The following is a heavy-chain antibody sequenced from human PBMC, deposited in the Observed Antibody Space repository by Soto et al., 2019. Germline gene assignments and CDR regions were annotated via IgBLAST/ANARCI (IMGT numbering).Heavy chain of an antibody. CDR3: ARGTHIVATPPSYYYGMDV. CDR2: IIPIFGTA. V-gene: IGHV1-69*13. CDR1: GGTFSSYA. D-gene: IGHD2-21*01. J-gene: IGHJ6*02. Sequence: GASVKVSCKASGGTFSSYAISWVRQAPGQGLEWMGGIIPIFGTANYAQKFQGRVTITADESTSTAYMELSSLRSEDTAVYYCARGTHIVATPPSYYYGMDVWGQGTTVTVSS.